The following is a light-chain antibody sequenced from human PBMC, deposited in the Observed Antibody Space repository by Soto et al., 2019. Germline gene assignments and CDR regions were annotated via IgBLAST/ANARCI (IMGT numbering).Light chain of an antibody. CDR1: QSVSSN. Sequence: EMVMTHSPATLSVSPGERATLSCRASQSVSSNLAWYQQKPGQAPRLLIYDASKRATGIPARFSGSGFGTDYTLTISSLEPEDFAVYYCQQRSKWRTFGQGTKVDI. CDR2: DAS. J-gene: IGKJ1*01. CDR3: QQRSKWRT. V-gene: IGKV3-11*01.